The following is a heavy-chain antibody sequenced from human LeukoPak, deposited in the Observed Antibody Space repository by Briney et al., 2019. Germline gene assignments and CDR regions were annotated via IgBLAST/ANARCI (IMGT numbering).Heavy chain of an antibody. Sequence: PSETLSLTCAVSGGSISSGDYSWSWIRQPPGKGLEWIGYIYHFGSTYYNPSLQSRVTISVDRSKNEFSLTLKSMTAADTAVYFCARVVWFGEFPPAFDYWGQGTLVTVSS. D-gene: IGHD3-10*01. J-gene: IGHJ4*02. CDR2: IYHFGST. CDR1: GGSISSGDYS. V-gene: IGHV4-30-2*01. CDR3: ARVVWFGEFPPAFDY.